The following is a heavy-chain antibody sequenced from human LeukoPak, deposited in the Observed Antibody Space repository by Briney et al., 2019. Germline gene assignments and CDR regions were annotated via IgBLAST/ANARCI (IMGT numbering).Heavy chain of an antibody. V-gene: IGHV4-38-2*02. CDR3: ARVSPYGDYVRDYYYMDV. CDR2: IYHTGST. CDR1: GYSISSAYY. D-gene: IGHD4-17*01. J-gene: IGHJ6*03. Sequence: SETLSLTCTVSGYSISSAYYWGWIRQPPGKGLEWIGTIYHTGSTYYTSSLKSRVTKSLDMAKSQFSLSLRSVTAADTAVYYCARVSPYGDYVRDYYYMDVWGKGTTVTVSS.